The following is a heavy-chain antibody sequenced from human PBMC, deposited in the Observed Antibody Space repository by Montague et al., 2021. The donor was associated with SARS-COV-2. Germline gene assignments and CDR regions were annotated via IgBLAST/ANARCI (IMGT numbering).Heavy chain of an antibody. CDR3: ARVKWELSVGNVFDI. V-gene: IGHV4-39*01. D-gene: IGHD1-26*01. CDR1: GGSISSSSYY. Sequence: SETLSTCTVSGGSISSSSYYWAWIRQPPGKGLEWIGSIYHSGSTFYNPSLKSRVSMSVDTSKNQFSLKLSPVTAADTAMYYCARVKWELSVGNVFDIWGQGTMVTVSS. J-gene: IGHJ3*02. CDR2: IYHSGST.